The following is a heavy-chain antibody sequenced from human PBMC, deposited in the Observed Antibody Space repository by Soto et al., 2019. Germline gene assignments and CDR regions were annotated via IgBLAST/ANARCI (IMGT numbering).Heavy chain of an antibody. Sequence: EVQLLESGGGLVQPGGSLRLSCAASGFTFNIYAMSWVRQAPGKGLEWVSAISGSGGSTYYADSVKVQFTISRDNSKNTPYLQMNSRTSEDAAVYYCAKGVVVAATPGSWFDTWGQGTLLTVSS. CDR1: GFTFNIYA. CDR3: AKGVVVAATPGSWFDT. D-gene: IGHD2-15*01. CDR2: ISGSGGST. J-gene: IGHJ5*02. V-gene: IGHV3-23*01.